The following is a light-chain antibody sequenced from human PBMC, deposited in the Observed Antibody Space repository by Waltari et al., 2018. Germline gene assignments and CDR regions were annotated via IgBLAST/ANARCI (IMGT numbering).Light chain of an antibody. Sequence: DIQMTQSPSTLSASLGDRVTITCRASQSINNQLAWYQQKPGKGPKLLMYKASSLESGVPSRFGGSGSGTEFTLTISSLQPDDFATYYCQQYQSYWTFGQGTKVEIK. CDR2: KAS. CDR1: QSINNQ. J-gene: IGKJ1*01. CDR3: QQYQSYWT. V-gene: IGKV1-5*03.